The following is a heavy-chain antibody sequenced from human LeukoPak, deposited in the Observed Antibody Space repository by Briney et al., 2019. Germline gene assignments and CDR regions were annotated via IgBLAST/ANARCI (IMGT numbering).Heavy chain of an antibody. Sequence: SETLSLTCAVYGGSFSGYYWSWIRQPPGKGLEWIGEINHSGSTNYNPSLKSRVTISLDTSKNQVSLNLRSVTATDTAVYYCARSITNYDFWSGYSNNPGEYFDYWGQGTLVTVSS. D-gene: IGHD3-3*01. CDR3: ARSITNYDFWSGYSNNPGEYFDY. CDR1: GGSFSGYY. CDR2: INHSGST. J-gene: IGHJ4*02. V-gene: IGHV4-34*01.